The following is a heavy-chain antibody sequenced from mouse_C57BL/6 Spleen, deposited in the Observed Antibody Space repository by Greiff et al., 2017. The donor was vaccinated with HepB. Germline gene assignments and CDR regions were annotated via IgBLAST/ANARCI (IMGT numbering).Heavy chain of an antibody. D-gene: IGHD3-2*02. CDR1: GYTFTSYG. Sequence: QQSCKASGYTFTSYGISWVKQRTGQGLEWIGEIYPRSGNTYYNEKFKGKATLTADKSSSTAYMELRSLTSEDSAVYFCATRQLRGFAYWGQGTLVTVSA. CDR2: IYPRSGNT. CDR3: ATRQLRGFAY. J-gene: IGHJ3*01. V-gene: IGHV1-81*01.